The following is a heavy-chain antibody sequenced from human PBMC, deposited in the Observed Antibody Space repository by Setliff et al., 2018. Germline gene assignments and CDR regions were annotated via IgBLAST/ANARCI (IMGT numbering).Heavy chain of an antibody. CDR3: ARVYGGYFQ. CDR2: IYYSGSA. J-gene: IGHJ1*01. V-gene: IGHV4-59*01. Sequence: SLTCTVSGDSISPYYWSWIRQPPGEGLEWVGYIYYSGSANYNPSLKSRVTISVDTSKNQFSLKLSSVTAADTAVYYCARVYGGYFQWGHGTLVTVSS. CDR1: GDSISPYY. D-gene: IGHD2-21*02.